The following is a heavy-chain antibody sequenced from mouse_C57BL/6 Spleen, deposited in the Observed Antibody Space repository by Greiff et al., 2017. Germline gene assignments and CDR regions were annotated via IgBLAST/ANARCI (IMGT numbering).Heavy chain of an antibody. V-gene: IGHV1-9*01. J-gene: IGHJ1*03. CDR2: FLPGIGST. CDR1: GYTFTGYW. CDR3: ARNYGSSYGYFDV. D-gene: IGHD1-1*01. Sequence: QVQLQQSGADLMNPGASVKLSCKATGYTFTGYWIELVKQRPGHGLEWIGEFLPGIGSTNYNEKFKGKATFTADTASNTAYMQLSSLTTEDSAIYYCARNYGSSYGYFDVWGTGTTITVSS.